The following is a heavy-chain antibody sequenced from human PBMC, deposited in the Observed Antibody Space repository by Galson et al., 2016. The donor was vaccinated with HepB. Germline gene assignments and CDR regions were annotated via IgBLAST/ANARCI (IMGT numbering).Heavy chain of an antibody. J-gene: IGHJ4*02. CDR1: GGSVSGGPYY. Sequence: SETLSLTCTVSGGSVSGGPYYWNWIRQPPGKGLEWIGYVYYSGSTTYNPSLRSRVTITVDTSKNQFSLRLSSLTAADTAVYYCARSTYYGSIPRGYWGQGTLVTVSS. D-gene: IGHD3-10*01. CDR3: ARSTYYGSIPRGY. V-gene: IGHV4-61*01. CDR2: VYYSGST.